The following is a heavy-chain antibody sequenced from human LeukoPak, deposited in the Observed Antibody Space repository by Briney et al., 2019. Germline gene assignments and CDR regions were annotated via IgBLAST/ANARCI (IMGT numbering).Heavy chain of an antibody. CDR1: GYTFTSYG. J-gene: IGHJ4*02. CDR2: ISAYNGNT. CDR3: ARDLLTGYDILTGYPPLAY. V-gene: IGHV1-18*04. D-gene: IGHD3-9*01. Sequence: ASVKVSCKASGYTFTSYGISWVRQAAGQGLEWMGWISAYNGNTKYAQKLQGRVTMTTDTSTSTAYMELRSLRSDDTAVYYCARDLLTGYDILTGYPPLAYWGQGTLVTVSS.